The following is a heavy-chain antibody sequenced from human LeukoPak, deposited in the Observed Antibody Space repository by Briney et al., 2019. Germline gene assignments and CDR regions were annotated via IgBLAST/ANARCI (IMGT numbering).Heavy chain of an antibody. CDR1: GYSISSGYY. CDR2: IYHSGST. V-gene: IGHV4-38-2*02. Sequence: SETLSLTCTVSGYSISSGYYWGWIRQPPGKGLEWIGSIYHSGSTYYNPSLKSRVTISVDTSKNQFSLKLSSVTAADTAVYYCARILMVRGVIIDYFDYWGQGTLVTVSS. D-gene: IGHD3-10*01. CDR3: ARILMVRGVIIDYFDY. J-gene: IGHJ4*02.